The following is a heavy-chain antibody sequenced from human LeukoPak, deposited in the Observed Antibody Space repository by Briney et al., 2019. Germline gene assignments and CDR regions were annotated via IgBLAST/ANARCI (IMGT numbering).Heavy chain of an antibody. J-gene: IGHJ3*02. D-gene: IGHD2-2*01. CDR3: ARDITGVVPAALGDAFDI. V-gene: IGHV4-59*12. CDR2: IYYSGNT. CDR1: GGPISSSY. Sequence: ASETLSLTCTVSGGPISSSYWSWIRQPPGKGLEWIGFIYYSGNTNYNPSLKSRVIISVDTSKNQFSLKLSSVTAADTAVYYCARDITGVVPAALGDAFDIWGQGTMVTVSS.